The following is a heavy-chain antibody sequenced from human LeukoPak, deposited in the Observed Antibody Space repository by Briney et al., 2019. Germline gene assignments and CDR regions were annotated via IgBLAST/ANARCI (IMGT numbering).Heavy chain of an antibody. CDR1: GGTFSSYA. Sequence: VASVKVSCKASGGTFSSYAISWVRQAPGQGLEWMGRIIPIFGTANYAQKFQGRVTITTDESTSTAYMELSSLRSEDTAVYYCARVPGDSSGWYLPDYWGQGTLVTVSS. V-gene: IGHV1-69*05. CDR2: IIPIFGTA. CDR3: ARVPGDSSGWYLPDY. D-gene: IGHD6-19*01. J-gene: IGHJ4*02.